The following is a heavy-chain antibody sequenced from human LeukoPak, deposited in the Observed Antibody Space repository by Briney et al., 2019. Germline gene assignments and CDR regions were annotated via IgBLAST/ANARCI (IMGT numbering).Heavy chain of an antibody. D-gene: IGHD2-21*01. Sequence: VGSLRLSCAPSGFTPSEYTMYSVRDAPGKGVECGSLLGWDGGNTYYADSVKGRFTISRDNSKNSLYLQMNSLRTEDTALYYCAKDMRADCGGDCYGMDVWGQGTTVTVSS. CDR3: AKDMRADCGGDCYGMDV. J-gene: IGHJ6*02. CDR1: GFTPSEYT. V-gene: IGHV3-43*01. CDR2: LGWDGGNT.